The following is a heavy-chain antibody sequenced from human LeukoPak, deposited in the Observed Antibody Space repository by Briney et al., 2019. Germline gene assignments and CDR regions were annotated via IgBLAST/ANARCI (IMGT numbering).Heavy chain of an antibody. CDR2: IYHSGST. CDR3: ARGGQTHRGYSGYDPAAADY. CDR1: GGSISSGGYS. D-gene: IGHD5-12*01. J-gene: IGHJ4*02. V-gene: IGHV4-30-2*01. Sequence: NPSETLSLTCAVSGGSISSGGYSWSWIRQPPGKGLEWIGYIYHSGSTYYNPSLKSRVTISVDRSKNQFSLKLSSVTAADTAVYYCARGGQTHRGYSGYDPAAADYWGQGTLVTVSS.